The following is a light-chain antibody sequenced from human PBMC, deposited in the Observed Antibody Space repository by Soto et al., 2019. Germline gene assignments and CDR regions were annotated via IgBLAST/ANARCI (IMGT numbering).Light chain of an antibody. Sequence: EIVMTQSPATLSVSPGXRATLSCRASQSVGSNLAWYQQKPGQAPRLLIYGASTRATGIPARFSGSGPGTEFTLTVSSLQSEDFAVYYCQQYENWPRTFGQGTKVDIK. V-gene: IGKV3-15*01. CDR1: QSVGSN. CDR3: QQYENWPRT. J-gene: IGKJ1*01. CDR2: GAS.